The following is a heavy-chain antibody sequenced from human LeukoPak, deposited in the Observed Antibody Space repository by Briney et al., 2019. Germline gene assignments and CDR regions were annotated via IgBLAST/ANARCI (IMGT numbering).Heavy chain of an antibody. Sequence: ASVKISCKASGYTFSDYYIHWVRQPPGQGLEWMGWITPNSGGTKYAQRFQGRVTMTRDTSISTPYMDLSSLGSDDTAVFYCVRKSATRRTSEFDYWGQGTPVTVSS. D-gene: IGHD2-15*01. J-gene: IGHJ4*02. CDR2: ITPNSGGT. V-gene: IGHV1-2*02. CDR1: GYTFSDYY. CDR3: VRKSATRRTSEFDY.